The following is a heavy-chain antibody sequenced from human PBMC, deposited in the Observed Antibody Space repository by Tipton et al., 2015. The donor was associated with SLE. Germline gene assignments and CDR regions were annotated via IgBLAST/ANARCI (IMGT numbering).Heavy chain of an antibody. J-gene: IGHJ4*02. CDR2: IYYSGST. D-gene: IGHD4-11*01. CDR1: GGSISSYY. Sequence: TLSLTCTVSGGSISSYYWSWIRQPPGEGLEWIGYIYYSGSTNYNPSLKSRVTISVDTSKNQFSLKLSSVTAADTAVYYCARWAGPTVNFGYWGQGTLVTVSS. V-gene: IGHV4-59*01. CDR3: ARWAGPTVNFGY.